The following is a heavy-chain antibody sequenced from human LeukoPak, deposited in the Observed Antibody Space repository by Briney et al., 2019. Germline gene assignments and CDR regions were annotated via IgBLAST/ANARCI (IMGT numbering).Heavy chain of an antibody. CDR1: GFSFGDYA. CDR3: ARESDSSGWYDS. J-gene: IGHJ5*01. D-gene: IGHD3-22*01. V-gene: IGHV3-43*02. Sequence: PGGSLRLSCAAPGFSFGDYAIHWVRQAPGKGLEWVSLISGDCGSTFYADSVKGRFTISRDNSKNSLYLQMSSLRSEDTALYYCARESDSSGWYDSWGQGTLVTVSS. CDR2: ISGDCGST.